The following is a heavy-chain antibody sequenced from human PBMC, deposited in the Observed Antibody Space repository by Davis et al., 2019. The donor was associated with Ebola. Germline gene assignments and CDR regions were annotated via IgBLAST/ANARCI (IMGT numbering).Heavy chain of an antibody. D-gene: IGHD2-21*01. CDR2: IQSKPSGGTI. J-gene: IGHJ4*02. V-gene: IGHV3-15*01. Sequence: PGGSLRLSCAASGLRFSDAWMTWFRQAPGKGLEWVGRIQSKPSGGTIDYAAPVKGRFTISRDDSKNTVYLQMNSLKTEDTAVYYCTKDRPYSGGGVGLYWGQGALVTVSS. CDR1: GLRFSDAW. CDR3: TKDRPYSGGGVGLY.